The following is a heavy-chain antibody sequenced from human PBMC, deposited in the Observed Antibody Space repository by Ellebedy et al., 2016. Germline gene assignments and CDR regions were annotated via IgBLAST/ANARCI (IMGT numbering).Heavy chain of an antibody. J-gene: IGHJ4*02. CDR1: GFTFSSYA. D-gene: IGHD5-18*01. V-gene: IGHV3-30-3*01. CDR3: ARGHRYSYGYYFDY. Sequence: GESLKISXAASGFTFSSYAMHWVRQAPGKGLEWVAVISYDGSNKYYADSVKGRFTISRDNSKNTLYLQMNSLRAEDTAVYYCARGHRYSYGYYFDYWGQGTLVTVSS. CDR2: ISYDGSNK.